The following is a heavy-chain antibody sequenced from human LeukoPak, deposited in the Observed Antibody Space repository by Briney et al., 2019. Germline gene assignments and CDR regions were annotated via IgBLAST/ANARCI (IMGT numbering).Heavy chain of an antibody. CDR3: ARDGILRYFDWLSRMEPGLFDY. Sequence: PSGTVSVTCPVSVGSIISSSYYWGWIRQPPGKRLEWIGSIYYSGSTYYNPSLKSRVTISVDTSKNQFSLKLSSVTAADTAVYYCARDGILRYFDWLSRMEPGLFDYWGQGTLVTASS. CDR2: IYYSGST. J-gene: IGHJ4*02. V-gene: IGHV4-39*07. CDR1: VGSIISSSYY. D-gene: IGHD3-9*01.